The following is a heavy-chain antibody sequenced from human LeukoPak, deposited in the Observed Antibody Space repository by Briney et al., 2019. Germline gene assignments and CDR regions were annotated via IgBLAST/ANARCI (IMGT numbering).Heavy chain of an antibody. CDR3: ARVRGGDYVIYNAFDI. J-gene: IGHJ3*02. Sequence: ASVKVSCKASGYTFTGYYMHWVRQAPGQGLEWMGWINPNSGGTNYAQKFQGRVTMTRDTSISTAYMELSRLRSDDTAVYYCARVRGGDYVIYNAFDIWGQGTMVTVSS. CDR1: GYTFTGYY. CDR2: INPNSGGT. V-gene: IGHV1-2*02. D-gene: IGHD3-10*01.